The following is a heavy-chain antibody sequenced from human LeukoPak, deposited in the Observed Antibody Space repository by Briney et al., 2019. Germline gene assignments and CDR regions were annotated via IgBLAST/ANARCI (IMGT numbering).Heavy chain of an antibody. D-gene: IGHD3-3*01. CDR1: GYTFTGYY. V-gene: IGHV1-2*02. J-gene: IGHJ3*02. CDR3: ARGKGGYDFWSGYWDAFDI. Sequence: GASVKVSCKASGYTFTGYYMHWVRQAPGQGLEWMGWINPNSGGTNYAQKFQGRVTMTRDTSISTAYMELSRLRSDDTAVYYCARGKGGYDFWSGYWDAFDIWGQGTMVTVSS. CDR2: INPNSGGT.